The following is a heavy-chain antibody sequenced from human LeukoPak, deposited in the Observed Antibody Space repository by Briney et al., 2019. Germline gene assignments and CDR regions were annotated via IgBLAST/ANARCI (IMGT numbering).Heavy chain of an antibody. CDR2: INPNSGGT. J-gene: IGHJ5*02. CDR3: ARDRITDCSTTSCTIANWFDP. D-gene: IGHD2-2*01. V-gene: IGHV1-2*02. Sequence: ASVTVSCKASGYTFIDYYMHWVRQAPGQGLEWMGWINPNSGGTHYAQKFQGRVTMPRDTSIDTAYMELSRLTSDDTAVYYCARDRITDCSTTSCTIANWFDPWGQGTLVTVSS. CDR1: GYTFIDYY.